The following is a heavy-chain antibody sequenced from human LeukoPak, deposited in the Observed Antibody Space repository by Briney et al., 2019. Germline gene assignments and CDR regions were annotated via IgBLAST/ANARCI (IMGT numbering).Heavy chain of an antibody. D-gene: IGHD6-6*01. J-gene: IGHJ6*03. Sequence: ASVKVSCKASGYTFTGYYMHWVRQAPGQGLEWMGWINPNSGGTNYAQKFQGRVTMTRDTSISTAYMELSRLRSDDTAVYYCARDWGAARSNSTPSDYYYYYMDVWGKGITVTVSS. CDR2: INPNSGGT. V-gene: IGHV1-2*02. CDR3: ARDWGAARSNSTPSDYYYYYMDV. CDR1: GYTFTGYY.